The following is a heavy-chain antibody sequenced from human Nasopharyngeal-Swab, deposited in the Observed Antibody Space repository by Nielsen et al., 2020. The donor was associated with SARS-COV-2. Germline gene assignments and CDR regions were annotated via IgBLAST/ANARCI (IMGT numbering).Heavy chain of an antibody. CDR2: ISGSGGST. D-gene: IGHD6-13*01. CDR3: AKDLASGGSSSWTGFFYYYYGMDV. J-gene: IGHJ6*02. Sequence: GGSLRLSCAASGLTFSSYAMSWVRQPPGKGLEWVPAISGSGGSTYYADSVKGRFTISRDNSKNTLYLQMNSLRAEDTAVYYCAKDLASGGSSSWTGFFYYYYGMDVWGQGTTVTVSS. V-gene: IGHV3-23*01. CDR1: GLTFSSYA.